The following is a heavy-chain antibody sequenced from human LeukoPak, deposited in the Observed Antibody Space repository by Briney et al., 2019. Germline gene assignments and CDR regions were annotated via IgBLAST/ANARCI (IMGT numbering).Heavy chain of an antibody. D-gene: IGHD2-2*02. CDR2: ISYDGSNK. J-gene: IGHJ4*02. CDR1: GFTFSSYA. CDR3: ARLWGYCSSTSCYTDY. Sequence: GGPLRLSCAASGFTFSSYAMHWVRQAPGKGLEWVAVISYDGSNKYYADSVKGRFTISRDNSKNTLYLQMNSLRAEDTAVYYCARLWGYCSSTSCYTDYWGQGTLVTVSS. V-gene: IGHV3-30-3*01.